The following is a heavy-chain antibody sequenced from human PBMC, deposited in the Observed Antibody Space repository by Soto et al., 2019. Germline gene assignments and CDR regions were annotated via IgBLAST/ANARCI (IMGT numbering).Heavy chain of an antibody. CDR2: IGGNGGTT. CDR1: GFTFSTYA. D-gene: IGHD5-12*01. J-gene: IGHJ4*02. Sequence: EVQLLDSGGGLVQPGGSLRLSCVASGFTFSTYAMSWVRQAPGKGLEWVSCIGGNGGTTRYADSVKGRFTISRDNSKNTVYLQMNSLRVEDTAVYYCAKTLYGGCDYWGRGTLVTVSS. CDR3: AKTLYGGCDY. V-gene: IGHV3-23*01.